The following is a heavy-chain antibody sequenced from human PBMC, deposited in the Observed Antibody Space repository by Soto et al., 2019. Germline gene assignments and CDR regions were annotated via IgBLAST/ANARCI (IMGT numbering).Heavy chain of an antibody. CDR3: AEMGGGIPGPRL. J-gene: IGHJ3*01. CDR1: GFTFSSYA. D-gene: IGHD3-16*01. V-gene: IGHV3-23*01. CDR2: ISGSGGST. Sequence: GGSLRLSCAASGFTFSSYAMSWVRQAPGKGLEWVSAISGSGGSTYYADSVKGRFTISRDNSKNTLYLQMNSLRAEDTPVYYCAEMGGGIPGPRLWGQGTMVTVSS.